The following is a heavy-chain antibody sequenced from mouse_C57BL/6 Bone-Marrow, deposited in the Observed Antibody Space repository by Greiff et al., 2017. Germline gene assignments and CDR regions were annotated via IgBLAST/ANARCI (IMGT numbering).Heavy chain of an antibody. Sequence: VQLQQSGPGLVKPSQSLSLTCSVTGYSITSGYYWNWIRQFPGKKLEWMGYISYDGSNNYNPSLKNRISITRDTSKNQFFLKLNSVTTEDTATYYCARDRLLRSAMDYWGQGTSVTVSS. J-gene: IGHJ4*01. CDR2: ISYDGSN. CDR3: ARDRLLRSAMDY. V-gene: IGHV3-6*01. D-gene: IGHD2-3*01. CDR1: GYSITSGYY.